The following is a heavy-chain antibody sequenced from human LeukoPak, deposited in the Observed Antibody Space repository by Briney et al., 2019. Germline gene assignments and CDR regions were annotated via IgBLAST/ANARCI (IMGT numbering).Heavy chain of an antibody. CDR2: INHSGST. D-gene: IGHD3-16*02. V-gene: IGHV4-34*01. J-gene: IGHJ4*02. Sequence: SETLSLTCAVYGGFFSGYYWSWIRQPPGKGLEWIGEINHSGSTHYNPSLKSRVTISVDTSKNQFSLKLSSVTAADTAVYYCARGAYDYVWGSYRQTFDYWGQGALVTVSS. CDR1: GGFFSGYY. CDR3: ARGAYDYVWGSYRQTFDY.